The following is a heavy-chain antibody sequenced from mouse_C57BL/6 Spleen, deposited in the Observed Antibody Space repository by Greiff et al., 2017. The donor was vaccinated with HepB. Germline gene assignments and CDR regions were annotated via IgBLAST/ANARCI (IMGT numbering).Heavy chain of an antibody. D-gene: IGHD1-1*01. CDR1: GYTFTDYN. V-gene: IGHV1-22*01. Sequence: EVQLQQSGPELVKPGASVKMSCKASGYTFTDYNMHWVKQSHGKSLEWIGYINPNNGGTSYNQKFKGKATLTVNKSSSTAYMELRSLTSEDSAVYYCARMGLGYYGSSYWYFDVWGTGTTVTVSS. J-gene: IGHJ1*03. CDR3: ARMGLGYYGSSYWYFDV. CDR2: INPNNGGT.